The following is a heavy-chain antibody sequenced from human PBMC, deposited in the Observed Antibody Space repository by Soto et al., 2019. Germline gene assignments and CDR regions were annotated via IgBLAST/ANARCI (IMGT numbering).Heavy chain of an antibody. Sequence: EVQLLESGGALVQPGGSLRLSCVASGSTFSTYVMTWVRQAPGKGLEYLSLIHASDSGTYYADSVKGRFTISTDNSANTVYLHMNSLRVEDTAIYYCAKLGRTSSATPYYGMDVWGQGTTVTVSS. CDR3: AKLGRTSSATPYYGMDV. CDR1: GSTFSTYV. J-gene: IGHJ6*02. CDR2: IHASDSGT. V-gene: IGHV3-23*01. D-gene: IGHD6-19*01.